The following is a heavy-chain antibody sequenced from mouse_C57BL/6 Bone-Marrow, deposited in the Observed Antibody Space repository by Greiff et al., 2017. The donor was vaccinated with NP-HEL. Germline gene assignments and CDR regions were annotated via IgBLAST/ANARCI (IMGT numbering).Heavy chain of an antibody. J-gene: IGHJ3*01. CDR1: GYAFSSSW. D-gene: IGHD2-4*01. CDR3: ARSFYDLFAY. Sequence: QVQLQQSGPELVKPGASVKISCKASGYAFSSSWMNWVKQRPGKGLEWIGRIYPGDGDTNYNGKFKGKATLTADKSSSTAYMQLSSLTSEDSAVYFCARSFYDLFAYWGQGTLVTVSA. CDR2: IYPGDGDT. V-gene: IGHV1-82*01.